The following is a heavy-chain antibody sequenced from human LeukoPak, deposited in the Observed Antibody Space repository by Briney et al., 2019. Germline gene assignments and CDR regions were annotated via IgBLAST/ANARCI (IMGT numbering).Heavy chain of an antibody. CDR3: ARAPRTVTTLQDAFDI. CDR2: IYYSGST. D-gene: IGHD4-17*01. V-gene: IGHV4-31*03. CDR1: GGSISSGGYY. Sequence: SETLSLTCTVSGGSISSGGYYWSWIRQHPGKVLEWIGYIYYSGSTYYNPSLKSRVTISVDTSKNQFSLKLSSVTAADTAVYYCARAPRTVTTLQDAFDIWGQGTMVTVSS. J-gene: IGHJ3*02.